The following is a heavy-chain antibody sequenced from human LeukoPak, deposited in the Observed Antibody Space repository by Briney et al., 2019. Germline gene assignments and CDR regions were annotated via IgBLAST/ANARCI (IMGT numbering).Heavy chain of an antibody. CDR3: ARSLGIAAAGTFDY. D-gene: IGHD6-13*01. CDR2: IYYSGST. J-gene: IGHJ4*02. V-gene: IGHV4-59*08. Sequence: PGGSLRLSCAASGFTFSNYAMSWIRQPPGKGLEWIGYIYYSGSTNYNPSLKSRVTISVDTSKNQFSLKLSSVTAADTAVYYCARSLGIAAAGTFDYWGQGTLVTVSS. CDR1: GFTFSNYA.